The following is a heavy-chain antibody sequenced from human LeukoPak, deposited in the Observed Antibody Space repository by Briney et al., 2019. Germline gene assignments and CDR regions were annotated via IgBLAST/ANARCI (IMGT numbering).Heavy chain of an antibody. CDR3: APFSYTTGWYYY. J-gene: IGHJ4*02. CDR1: GFTFNSYA. CDR2: ISVSGGSA. D-gene: IGHD6-19*01. Sequence: GGSLRLSCAASGFTFNSYAMSWVRQAPGKGLEWVSAISVSGGSAYYADSVKGRFTISRDNSKNTLFLQMNTLRAEDTAVYYCAPFSYTTGWYYYWGQGTLVTVSS. V-gene: IGHV3-23*01.